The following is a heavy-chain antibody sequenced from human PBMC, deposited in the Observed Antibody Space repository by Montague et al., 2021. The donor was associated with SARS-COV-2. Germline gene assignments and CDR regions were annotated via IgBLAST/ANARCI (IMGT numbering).Heavy chain of an antibody. CDR2: IYSGGST. CDR1: GFTVSSNY. CDR3: ARGPSLKGGWPTMDV. J-gene: IGHJ6*03. V-gene: IGHV3-66*02. D-gene: IGHD6-19*01. Sequence: SLRLSWAASGFTVSSNYMSWVRQAPGKGLEWVSVIYSGGSTYYADSVKGRFTISRDNSKNTLYLQMNSLRAEDTAVYYCARGPSLKGGWPTMDVWGKGTTVTVSS.